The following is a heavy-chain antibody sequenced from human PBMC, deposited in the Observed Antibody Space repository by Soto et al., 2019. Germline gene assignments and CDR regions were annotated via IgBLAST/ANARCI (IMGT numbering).Heavy chain of an antibody. CDR1: GGSIRDYF. Sequence: KPSETLSLTCTVSGGSIRDYFWTWIRQPPGKGLEWIGYIYYSGRTNYNPSLKSRVSISVDTSKNHFSLQLRSVTAADTAVYYCARVGGDDLGDSGGFDYSGPGTLVTVS. V-gene: IGHV4-59*01. J-gene: IGHJ4*02. CDR3: ARVGGDDLGDSGGFDY. CDR2: IYYSGRT. D-gene: IGHD4-17*01.